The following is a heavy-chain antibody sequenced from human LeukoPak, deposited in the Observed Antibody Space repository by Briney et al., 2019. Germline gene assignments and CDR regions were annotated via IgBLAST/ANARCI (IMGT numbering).Heavy chain of an antibody. CDR3: ARSAYSSSWLGAFDI. V-gene: IGHV1-8*03. D-gene: IGHD6-13*01. Sequence: ASVKVSCKASGYTFTSYDINWVRQATGQGPEWMGWMNPNSGNTGYAQKFQGRVTITRNTSISTAYMELSSLRSEDTAVYYCARSAYSSSWLGAFDIWGQGTMVTVSS. CDR1: GYTFTSYD. J-gene: IGHJ3*02. CDR2: MNPNSGNT.